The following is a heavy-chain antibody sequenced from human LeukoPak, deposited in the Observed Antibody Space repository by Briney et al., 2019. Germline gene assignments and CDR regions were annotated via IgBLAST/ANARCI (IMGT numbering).Heavy chain of an antibody. CDR1: GGTFSSYA. J-gene: IGHJ4*02. V-gene: IGHV1-69*04. CDR3: AREENCSGGSCYSY. CDR2: IIPILGIA. Sequence: GASVKVSCKASGGTFSSYAISWVRQAPGQGLEWMGRIIPILGIANYAQKFQGRVTITADKSTSTAYMELSSLRSEDTAVYYCAREENCSGGSCYSYWGQGTLVTVSS. D-gene: IGHD2-15*01.